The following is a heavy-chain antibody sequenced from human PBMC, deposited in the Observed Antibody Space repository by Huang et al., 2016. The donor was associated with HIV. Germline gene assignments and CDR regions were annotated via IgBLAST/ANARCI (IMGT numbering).Heavy chain of an antibody. D-gene: IGHD3-10*01. Sequence: EVQLVQSGAEVKKPGESLKIPCKGSGYRFRSNWIGWVRQMPGKGLEWMGIIYPWDTDTRYSPSFQGKVTISADKSINTAYLQWSSLKASDTAMYYCARLIGSPSFYYGLDVWGQGTTVTVSS. CDR3: ARLIGSPSFYYGLDV. CDR1: GYRFRSNW. J-gene: IGHJ6*02. CDR2: IYPWDTDT. V-gene: IGHV5-51*01.